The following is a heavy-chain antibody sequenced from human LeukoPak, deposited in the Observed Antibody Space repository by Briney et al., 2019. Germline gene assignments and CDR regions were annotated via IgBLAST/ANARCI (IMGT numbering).Heavy chain of an antibody. CDR2: INHSGST. CDR3: ARGPYYYDSSGYYPDIMDV. D-gene: IGHD3-22*01. V-gene: IGHV4-34*01. J-gene: IGHJ6*03. CDR1: GGSFSGYY. Sequence: SETLSLTCAFYGGSFSGYYWSWIRQPPGKGLEWIGEINHSGSTNYNPSLKSRVTISVDTSKNQFSLKLSSVTAADTAVYYCARGPYYYDSSGYYPDIMDVWGKGTTVTVSS.